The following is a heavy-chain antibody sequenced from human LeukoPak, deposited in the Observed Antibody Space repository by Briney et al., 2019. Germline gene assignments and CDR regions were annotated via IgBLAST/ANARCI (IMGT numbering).Heavy chain of an antibody. CDR1: GFIVSSDY. CDR3: ARYTCGYSY. CDR2: VYSGGNT. D-gene: IGHD5-18*01. Sequence: PGGSLRLSCAASGFIVSSDYMSWVRQAPGKGLEWVSVVYSGGNTYFADSVKGRFSISRDNSKNTLYLQMDSLRAEDTAIYYCARYTCGYSYWGQGTLVTVSS. V-gene: IGHV3-53*01. J-gene: IGHJ4*02.